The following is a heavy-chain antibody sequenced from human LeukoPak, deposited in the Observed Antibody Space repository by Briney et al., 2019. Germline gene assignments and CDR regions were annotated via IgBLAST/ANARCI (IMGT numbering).Heavy chain of an antibody. J-gene: IGHJ4*02. CDR3: ARVTAVAGILDY. CDR2: INHSGST. Sequence: SETLSLTCAVYGGSFSGYYWSWIRQPLGKGLEWIGEINHSGSTNYNPSLKSRVTISVDTSKNQFSLKLSSVTAADTAVYYCARVTAVAGILDYWGQGTLVTVSS. CDR1: GGSFSGYY. V-gene: IGHV4-34*01. D-gene: IGHD6-19*01.